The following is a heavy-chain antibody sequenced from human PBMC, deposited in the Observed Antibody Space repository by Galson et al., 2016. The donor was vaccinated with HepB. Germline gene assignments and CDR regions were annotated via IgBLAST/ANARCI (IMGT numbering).Heavy chain of an antibody. CDR2: VSGSGGST. Sequence: SLRLSCAASGFTFSTYAMTWVRQAPGKGLQWVSGVSGSGGSTYYADSVKGRFTISRDNSRNTLYLQMHSLRAEDTAVYYCAKDRGDYGDSGENWFDPWGQGTLVTVSS. D-gene: IGHD4-17*01. CDR1: GFTFSTYA. CDR3: AKDRGDYGDSGENWFDP. J-gene: IGHJ5*02. V-gene: IGHV3-23*01.